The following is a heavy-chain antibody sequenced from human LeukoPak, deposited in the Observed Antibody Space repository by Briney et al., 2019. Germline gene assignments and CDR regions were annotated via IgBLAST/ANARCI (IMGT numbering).Heavy chain of an antibody. Sequence: SQTLSLTCAISGDSVSSNSAGWNWIRQSPSRGLEWLGRTYYRSKWYNDFAPSVRNRITINPDTSKNHFSLKLSSVTAADTAVYYCARVSFNGRNDYWGQGTLVTVSS. J-gene: IGHJ4*02. CDR3: ARVSFNGRNDY. V-gene: IGHV6-1*01. CDR1: GDSVSSNSAG. CDR2: TYYRSKWYN.